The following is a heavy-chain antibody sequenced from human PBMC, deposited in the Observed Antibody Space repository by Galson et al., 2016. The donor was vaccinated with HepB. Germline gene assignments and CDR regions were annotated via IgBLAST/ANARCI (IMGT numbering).Heavy chain of an antibody. CDR1: GFTYNKYP. D-gene: IGHD5-24*01. Sequence: SPRLSCTASGFTYNKYPLFRARWAPGKGLEWVALIWYDGNNKYYADSVKGRFTISRDSSQNTLYLHMNSLRTEDTAVYFCARKSMAGPRSYFDFWGQGTLVTVST. CDR3: ARKSMAGPRSYFDF. CDR2: IWYDGNNK. J-gene: IGHJ4*02. V-gene: IGHV3-33*07.